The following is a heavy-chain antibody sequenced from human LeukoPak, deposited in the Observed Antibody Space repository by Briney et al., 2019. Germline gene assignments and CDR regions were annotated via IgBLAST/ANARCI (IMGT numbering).Heavy chain of an antibody. CDR2: ISDSGSTI. Sequence: GGSLRLSCAASEFVFSGYYMSWIRQAPGEGLEWVLYISDSGSTIYYADSVKGRFTISRDNVKNSLYLQMNGLRAEDTAVYYCAREMEGDYGSGTFFDLWGQGNMVTVSS. V-gene: IGHV3-11*01. CDR1: EFVFSGYY. D-gene: IGHD3-10*01. J-gene: IGHJ4*02. CDR3: AREMEGDYGSGTFFDL.